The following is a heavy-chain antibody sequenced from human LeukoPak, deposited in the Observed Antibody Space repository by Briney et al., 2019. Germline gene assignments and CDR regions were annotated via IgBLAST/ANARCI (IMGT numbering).Heavy chain of an antibody. D-gene: IGHD5-12*01. CDR1: GYTFTSYG. Sequence: ASVKVSCKASGYTFTSYGISWVRQAPGQGLEWMGWISAYNGNTNYAQKLQGRVTMTTDTSTSTAYMELRSLRYDDTAVYYCARDSLGVATHDDDYWGQGTLVTVSS. J-gene: IGHJ4*02. CDR2: ISAYNGNT. V-gene: IGHV1-18*04. CDR3: ARDSLGVATHDDDY.